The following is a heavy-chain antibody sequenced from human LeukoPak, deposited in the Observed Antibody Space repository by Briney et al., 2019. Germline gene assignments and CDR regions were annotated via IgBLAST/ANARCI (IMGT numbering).Heavy chain of an antibody. D-gene: IGHD3-22*01. Sequence: SETLSLTCTVSGGSISSYYWSWIRQPAGKGLEWIGRIYTSGSTNYNPSLKSRVTISVDKSKNQSSLKLSSVTAADTAVYYCARDYSYYYDSSGYSGDYWGQGTLVTVSS. J-gene: IGHJ4*02. CDR1: GGSISSYY. CDR2: IYTSGST. V-gene: IGHV4-4*07. CDR3: ARDYSYYYDSSGYSGDY.